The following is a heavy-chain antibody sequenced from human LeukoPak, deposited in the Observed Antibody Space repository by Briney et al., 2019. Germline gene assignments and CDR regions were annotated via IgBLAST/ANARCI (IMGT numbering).Heavy chain of an antibody. D-gene: IGHD3-3*01. Sequence: SETLSLTCTVSGGSISSYYWSWIRQPPGKGLEWIGYIYYNGSSNYNPSLKSRITISVDMSKNQFSLKLSSVTAADTAVYYCARDGGGDFWSPGYYGMDVWGQGTTVTVSS. CDR3: ARDGGGDFWSPGYYGMDV. CDR1: GGSISSYY. J-gene: IGHJ6*02. CDR2: IYYNGSS. V-gene: IGHV4-59*12.